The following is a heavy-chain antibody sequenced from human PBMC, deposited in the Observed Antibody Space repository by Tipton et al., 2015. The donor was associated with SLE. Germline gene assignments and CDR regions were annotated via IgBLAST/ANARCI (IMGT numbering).Heavy chain of an antibody. CDR3: ASWAAMGFFDY. Sequence: LRLSCTVSGGSISSYYWSWIRQPPGKGLEWIGYIYYSGSTNYNPSLKSRVTISVDTSKNQFSLKLSSVTAADTAVYYCASWAAMGFFDYWGQGTLVTVSS. CDR1: GGSISSYY. D-gene: IGHD5-18*01. CDR2: IYYSGST. J-gene: IGHJ4*02. V-gene: IGHV4-59*08.